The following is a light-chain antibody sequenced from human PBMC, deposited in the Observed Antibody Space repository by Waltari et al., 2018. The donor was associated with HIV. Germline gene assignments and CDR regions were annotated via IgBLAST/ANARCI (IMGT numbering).Light chain of an antibody. Sequence: SHELAQPPSVSVSPGQTARITCSGDALATQYVYWYQQKSGQAPVLVIHEGSRRPSGVPERVSGSSSGTMATLTISAAHVDDEGDYYCFSRDSSGRQGLFGGGTKLTV. V-gene: IGLV3-10*01. CDR1: ALATQY. CDR2: EGS. CDR3: FSRDSSGRQGL. J-gene: IGLJ2*01.